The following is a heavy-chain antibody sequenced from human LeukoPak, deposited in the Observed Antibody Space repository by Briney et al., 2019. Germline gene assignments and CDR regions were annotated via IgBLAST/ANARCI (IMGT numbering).Heavy chain of an antibody. CDR3: ARGSSAAGALLFDY. CDR2: INPNSGGT. CDR1: GYTFTGYY. V-gene: IGHV1-2*02. Sequence: ASVKVSCKASGYTFTGYYMHWVRQAPGQGLEWMGWINPNSGGTNYAQKFQGRVTMTRDTSISTAYMELSRLRSDDTAVYYCARGSSAAGALLFDYWGQGTLVTVSS. D-gene: IGHD6-13*01. J-gene: IGHJ4*02.